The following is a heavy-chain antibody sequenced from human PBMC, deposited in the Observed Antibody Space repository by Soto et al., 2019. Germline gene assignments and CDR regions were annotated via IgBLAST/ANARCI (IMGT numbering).Heavy chain of an antibody. J-gene: IGHJ4*02. Sequence: ASVKVSCEASGYTFTSYYMHWVRQAPGQGLEWMGIINPSGGSTSYAQKFQGRVTMTRDTSTSTVYMELSSLRSEDTAVYYCARDHKYGSGSYYPYYFDYWGQGTLVTVSS. CDR2: INPSGGST. V-gene: IGHV1-46*03. CDR3: ARDHKYGSGSYYPYYFDY. D-gene: IGHD3-10*01. CDR1: GYTFTSYY.